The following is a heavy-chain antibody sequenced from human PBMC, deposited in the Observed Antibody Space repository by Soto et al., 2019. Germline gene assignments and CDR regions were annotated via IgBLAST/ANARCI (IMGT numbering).Heavy chain of an antibody. J-gene: IGHJ6*02. CDR2: MNPNSGNT. Sequence: ASVKVSCKASGYTFTSYDINWVRQATGQGLEWMGWMNPNSGNTGYAQKFQGRVTVTRNTSISTAYMELSSLRSEDTAVYYCASGFQQLAINNYYYYGMDVWGQGTTVTVSS. CDR3: ASGFQQLAINNYYYYGMDV. CDR1: GYTFTSYD. V-gene: IGHV1-8*01. D-gene: IGHD6-13*01.